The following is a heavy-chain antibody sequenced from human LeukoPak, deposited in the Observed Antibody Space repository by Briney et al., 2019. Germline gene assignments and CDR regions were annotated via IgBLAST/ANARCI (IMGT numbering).Heavy chain of an antibody. J-gene: IGHJ4*02. D-gene: IGHD1-20*01. CDR1: GFTFSIYA. Sequence: GGSLRLSCAASGFTFSIYAMHWVRQAPGKGLEWVAFISSDGSNKYYADSVKGRFTFSRDNSKNTLYLQMNSLRAEDTAVYYCACITGPFDYWGQGTLVTVSS. CDR3: ACITGPFDY. CDR2: ISSDGSNK. V-gene: IGHV3-30-3*01.